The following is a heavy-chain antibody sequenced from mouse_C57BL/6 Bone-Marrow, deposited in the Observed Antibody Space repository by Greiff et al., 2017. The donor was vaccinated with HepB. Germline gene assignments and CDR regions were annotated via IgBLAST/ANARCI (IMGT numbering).Heavy chain of an antibody. J-gene: IGHJ2*01. D-gene: IGHD4-1*01. CDR3: ARIKLGRDFDY. CDR1: GFTFSSYA. CDR2: ISDGGSYT. V-gene: IGHV5-4*03. Sequence: EVMLVESGGGLVKPGGSLKLSCAASGFTFSSYAMSWVRQTPEKRLEWVATISDGGSYTYYPDNVKGRFTISRDNAKNNLYLQMSHLKSEDTAMYYCARIKLGRDFDYWGQGTPLTVSS.